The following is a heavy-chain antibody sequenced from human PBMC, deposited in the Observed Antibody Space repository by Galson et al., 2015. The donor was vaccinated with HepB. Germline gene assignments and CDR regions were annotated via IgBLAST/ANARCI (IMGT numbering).Heavy chain of an antibody. V-gene: IGHV3-21*01. CDR1: GFTFSSYS. D-gene: IGHD2-2*01. CDR3: ARGFYCSSTSCYFDY. CDR2: ISSSSSYI. Sequence: SLRLSCAASGFTFSSYSMNWVRQAPGKGLEWVSSISSSSSYINYADSVKGRFTISRDNAKNSLYLQMNSLRAEDTAVYYCARGFYCSSTSCYFDYWGQGTLATVSS. J-gene: IGHJ4*02.